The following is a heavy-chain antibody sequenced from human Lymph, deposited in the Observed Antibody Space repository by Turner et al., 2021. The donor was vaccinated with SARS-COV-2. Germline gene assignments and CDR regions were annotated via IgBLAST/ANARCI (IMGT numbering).Heavy chain of an antibody. CDR3: ARLVRRAEYYFDY. Sequence: QLHLQESGPGLVKPSETLSLTCTVSGGSISSSSHYWGWIRQPPGRGLEWIGHIYYSGSNYYNPSLKSRVTISVDTSKNQFSLKLSSVTAADTAVYYCARLVRRAEYYFDYWGQGTLVTVSS. J-gene: IGHJ4*02. CDR1: GGSISSSSHY. CDR2: IYYSGSN. V-gene: IGHV4-39*01. D-gene: IGHD3-10*01.